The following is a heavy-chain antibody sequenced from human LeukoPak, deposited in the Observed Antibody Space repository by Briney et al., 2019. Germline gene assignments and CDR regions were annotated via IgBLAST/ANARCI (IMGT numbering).Heavy chain of an antibody. V-gene: IGHV4-30-2*06. Sequence: PSETLSLTCTVSNGSIGNTGHAWTWIRQSAGKGLEWVGYIFHNEAFNREIPYYNPSLKRRVTISVDRSKNQFSLQLTSVTAADTAVYYCARSGEVLLWFGELLPLDCFDPWGQGTLVTVSS. D-gene: IGHD3-10*01. CDR1: NGSIGNTGHA. CDR2: IFHNEAFNREIP. CDR3: ARSGEVLLWFGELLPLDCFDP. J-gene: IGHJ5*02.